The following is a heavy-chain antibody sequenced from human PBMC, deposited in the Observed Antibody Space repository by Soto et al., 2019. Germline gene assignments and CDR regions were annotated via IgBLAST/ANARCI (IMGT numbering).Heavy chain of an antibody. V-gene: IGHV1-69*06. J-gene: IGHJ4*02. Sequence: SVKVSCKTSGATFSSYAITWVRQAPGQGLEWMGGIVPTVDTSTYAQKFQGRVTITADKFTNTVYMELSSLRSDDTAVYYCVRVVAIPGFPDNWGQGTLVTVSS. CDR3: VRVVAIPGFPDN. CDR1: GATFSSYA. CDR2: IVPTVDTS. D-gene: IGHD2-15*01.